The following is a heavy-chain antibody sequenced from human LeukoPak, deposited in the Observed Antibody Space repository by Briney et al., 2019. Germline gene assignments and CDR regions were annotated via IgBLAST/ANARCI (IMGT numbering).Heavy chain of an antibody. CDR3: ARRKGLYYDFWSGYQGRSGAFDI. V-gene: IGHV4-34*01. J-gene: IGHJ3*02. D-gene: IGHD3-3*01. CDR1: GGSFSGYY. CDR2: INHSGST. Sequence: PSETLSLTXAVYGGSFSGYYWSWIRQPPGKGLEWIGEINHSGSTNYNPSLKSRVTISVDTSKNQFSLKLSSVTAADTAVYYCARRKGLYYDFWSGYQGRSGAFDIWGQGTMVTVSS.